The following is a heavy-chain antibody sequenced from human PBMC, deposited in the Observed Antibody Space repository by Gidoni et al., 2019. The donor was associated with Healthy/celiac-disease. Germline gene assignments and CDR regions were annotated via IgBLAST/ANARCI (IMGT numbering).Heavy chain of an antibody. V-gene: IGHV3-21*01. J-gene: IGHJ3*02. CDR2: ISSSSSYI. CDR3: ARGSDSSSWDDAFDI. D-gene: IGHD6-13*01. Sequence: EVQLVESGGGLVTPGGSLSLSCSASGFTFSSYSMNWVRQAPGKGLEWVSSISSSSSYIYYADSVKGRFTISRDNAKNSLYLQMNSLRAEDTAVYYCARGSDSSSWDDAFDIWGQGTMVTVSS. CDR1: GFTFSSYS.